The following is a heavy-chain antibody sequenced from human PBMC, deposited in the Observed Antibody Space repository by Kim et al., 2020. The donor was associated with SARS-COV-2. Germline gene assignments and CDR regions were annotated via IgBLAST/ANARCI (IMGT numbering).Heavy chain of an antibody. Sequence: SETLSLTCTVSGGSISSYYWSWIRQPPGKGLEWIGYIYYSGSTNYNPSLKSRVTISVDTSKNQFSLKLSSVTAADTAVYYCAQSYSGSVHLDYWGQGTLVTVSS. V-gene: IGHV4-59*01. CDR1: GGSISSYY. D-gene: IGHD1-26*01. CDR3: AQSYSGSVHLDY. CDR2: IYYSGST. J-gene: IGHJ4*02.